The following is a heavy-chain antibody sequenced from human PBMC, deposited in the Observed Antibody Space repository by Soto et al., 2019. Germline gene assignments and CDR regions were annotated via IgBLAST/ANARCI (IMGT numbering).Heavy chain of an antibody. Sequence: QVQVVESGGGVVQPGRSLRLSCTTPGFTLSSYVMHWVRQAPGKGLEWVAGIWYDGSNKYYADSGKGRIINSKDNTPNTLYLHMKRLGAVVTAVYSCVREASLGDSSASACDMWGQGQIVTVS. V-gene: IGHV3-33*01. CDR1: GFTLSSYV. CDR2: IWYDGSNK. J-gene: IGHJ3*02. D-gene: IGHD3-16*01. CDR3: VREASLGDSSASACDM.